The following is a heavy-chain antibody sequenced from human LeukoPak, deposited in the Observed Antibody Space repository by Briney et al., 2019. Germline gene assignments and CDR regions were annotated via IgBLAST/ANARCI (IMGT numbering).Heavy chain of an antibody. CDR1: GFSFSRAW. J-gene: IGHJ4*02. Sequence: PGGSLRLSCAASGFSFSRAWMSWVRQAPGKGLEWVGRIKSKSDGGTTDYAAPVKGRFTISRDDSKNTLFLQVNSLKIEDTAVYYCTTVTLRPVGLWGQGTLVTVPS. CDR3: TTVTLRPVGL. D-gene: IGHD3-10*01. V-gene: IGHV3-15*05. CDR2: IKSKSDGGTT.